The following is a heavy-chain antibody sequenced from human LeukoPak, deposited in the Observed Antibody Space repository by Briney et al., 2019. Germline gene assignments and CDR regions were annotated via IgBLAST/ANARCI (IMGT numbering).Heavy chain of an antibody. CDR2: INPNSGGT. CDR1: GYTLTGYY. J-gene: IGHJ6*03. CDR3: ARRPGNYYYYYMDV. V-gene: IGHV1-2*02. Sequence: ASVKVSCKASGYTLTGYYMHWVRQAPGQGLEWMGWINPNSGGTNYAQKFQGRVTMTRDTSISTAYMELSRLRSDDTAVYYCARRPGNYYYYYMDVWGKGTTVTVSS. D-gene: IGHD1-1*01.